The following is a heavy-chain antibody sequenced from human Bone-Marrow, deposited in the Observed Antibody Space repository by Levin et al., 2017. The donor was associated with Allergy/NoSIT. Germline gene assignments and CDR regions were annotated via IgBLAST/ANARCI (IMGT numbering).Heavy chain of an antibody. CDR3: ARPSSLYYNYAMDV. CDR1: GGSINSDSYY. J-gene: IGHJ6*02. V-gene: IGHV4-39*07. D-gene: IGHD2-8*01. Sequence: PGGSLRLSCTVSGGSINSDSYYWAWIRQPPGKGLEWVGSIYYTGTTHYDPSLKSRVTISVDRPKNQFSLRLSSVTAADTAVYYCARPSSLYYNYAMDVWGQGTTVTVSS. CDR2: IYYTGTT.